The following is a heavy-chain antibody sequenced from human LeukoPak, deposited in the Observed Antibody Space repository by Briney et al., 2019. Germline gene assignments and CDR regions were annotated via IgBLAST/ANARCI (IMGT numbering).Heavy chain of an antibody. V-gene: IGHV1-2*02. Sequence: ASVKVSCKASGYTFTGYYMHWVRQAPGQGLEWMGWINPNSGGTNYAQKFQGRVTMTRDTSISTAYMELSRLRSDDTAVYYCARGRKPFSGTAIYSGNWFDPSGQGTLVTVSS. J-gene: IGHJ5*02. CDR2: INPNSGGT. CDR3: ARGRKPFSGTAIYSGNWFDP. D-gene: IGHD3-10*02. CDR1: GYTFTGYY.